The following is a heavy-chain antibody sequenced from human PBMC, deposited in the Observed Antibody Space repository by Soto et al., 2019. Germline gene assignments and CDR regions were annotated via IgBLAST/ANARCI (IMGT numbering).Heavy chain of an antibody. D-gene: IGHD2-21*01. CDR2: ISATGGNT. J-gene: IGHJ4*02. Sequence: HPGGSLRLSCAASGFTFSSYGMTWVRQAPGKGLEWVSTISATGGNTYYADSVKGRFTISRDNSKNTLYLQMNSLRAEDTAVYYCVLPIGPFSHGDFVSWGQGILVTVFS. CDR1: GFTFSSYG. CDR3: VLPIGPFSHGDFVS. V-gene: IGHV3-23*01.